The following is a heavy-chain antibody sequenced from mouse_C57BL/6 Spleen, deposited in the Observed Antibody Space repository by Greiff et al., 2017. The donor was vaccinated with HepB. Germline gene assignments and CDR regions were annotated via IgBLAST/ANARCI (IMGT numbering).Heavy chain of an antibody. Sequence: VQLQQSGPELVKPGASVKISCKASGYAFSSSWMNWVKQRPGKGLEWIGRIYPGDGDTNYNGKFKGKATLTADKSSSTAYMQLSSLTSEDSAVYFCARWTVFDYWGQGTTLTVSS. CDR2: IYPGDGDT. D-gene: IGHD1-1*01. CDR3: ARWTVFDY. V-gene: IGHV1-82*01. J-gene: IGHJ2*01. CDR1: GYAFSSSW.